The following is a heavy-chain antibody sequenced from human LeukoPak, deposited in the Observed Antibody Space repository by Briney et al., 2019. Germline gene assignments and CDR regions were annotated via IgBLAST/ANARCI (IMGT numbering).Heavy chain of an antibody. D-gene: IGHD3-3*01. V-gene: IGHV4-59*08. Sequence: PSETLSLTCIVSGGSIRTYSWNWIRQSPGKGLEWIGYIPHSGTTSYRSSLKSRVTISVDTSKNQFSLKLSSVTAADTAVYYCARASYDFWSGYPTGWFDPWGQGTLVTVSS. CDR3: ARASYDFWSGYPTGWFDP. CDR1: GGSIRTYS. J-gene: IGHJ5*02. CDR2: IPHSGTT.